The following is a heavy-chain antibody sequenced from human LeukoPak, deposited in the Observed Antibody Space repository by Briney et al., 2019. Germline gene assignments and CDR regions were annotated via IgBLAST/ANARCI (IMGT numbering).Heavy chain of an antibody. CDR1: GASISSSAYY. J-gene: IGHJ4*02. Sequence: PSETLSLTCTVSGASISSSAYYWGWIRQPPGKGLEWIGSIYHSGSTYYNPSLKSRVTISVDTSKNQFSLKVSSVTVADTAVYYCARHPTFSGYEYYFDNWGQGTLVTVSS. CDR3: ARHPTFSGYEYYFDN. V-gene: IGHV4-39*01. CDR2: IYHSGST. D-gene: IGHD5-12*01.